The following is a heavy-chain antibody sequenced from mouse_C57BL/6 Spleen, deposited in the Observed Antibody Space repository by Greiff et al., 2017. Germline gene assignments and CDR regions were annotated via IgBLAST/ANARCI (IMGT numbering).Heavy chain of an antibody. CDR1: GYTFTSYW. Sequence: QVQLQQSGAELVKPGASVKLSCKASGYTFTSYWMQWVKQRPGQGLEWIGEIDPSDSYTNYNQKFKGKATLTVATSSSTAYMQLSSLTSEDSAVYYCARGPYYYGSSEWYFDYWGQGTTLTVSS. CDR3: ARGPYYYGSSEWYFDY. CDR2: IDPSDSYT. D-gene: IGHD1-1*01. J-gene: IGHJ2*01. V-gene: IGHV1-50*01.